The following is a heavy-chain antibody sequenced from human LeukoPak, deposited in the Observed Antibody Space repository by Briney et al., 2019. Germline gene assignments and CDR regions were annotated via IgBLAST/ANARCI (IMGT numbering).Heavy chain of an antibody. J-gene: IGHJ2*01. CDR2: INWNGGRT. D-gene: IGHD1-1*01. CDR3: ARGGRGPIIWNPYWYFDL. V-gene: IGHV3-20*04. CDR1: GFTFDDSG. Sequence: PGGSLRLSCAASGFTFDDSGMNWVRQAPGKGLEWVSGINWNGGRTAYADSVKGRFTISRDNAKNSLYLQMNSLRAEDTALYYCARGGRGPIIWNPYWYFDLWGRGTLVTVSS.